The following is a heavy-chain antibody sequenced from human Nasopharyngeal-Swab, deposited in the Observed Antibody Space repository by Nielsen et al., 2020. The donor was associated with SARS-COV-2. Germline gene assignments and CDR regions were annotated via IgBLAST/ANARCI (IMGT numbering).Heavy chain of an antibody. CDR3: ATESREDYYYGMDV. J-gene: IGHJ6*02. CDR1: GASSSGYL. Sequence: SETLSLTCAVFGASSSGYLWSWIRQPPGKGLEWIGEINHSGSTNYNPSLKSRVTISVDTSKNQFSLKLSSVTAADTAVYYCATESREDYYYGMDVWGQGTTVTVSS. CDR2: INHSGST. V-gene: IGHV4-34*01. D-gene: IGHD1-26*01.